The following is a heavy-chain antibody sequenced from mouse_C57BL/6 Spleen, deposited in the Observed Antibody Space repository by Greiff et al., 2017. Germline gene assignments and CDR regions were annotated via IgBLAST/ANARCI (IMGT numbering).Heavy chain of an antibody. D-gene: IGHD1-1*01. CDR3: ARRYYGRHWYFDV. V-gene: IGHV1-54*01. Sequence: QVQLQQSGAELVRPGTSVKVSCKASGYAFTNYLIEWVKQRPGQGLARIGVIYPGSGGTNYNEKFKGKATLTADKSSSTAYMQLSSLTSEDSAVYFCARRYYGRHWYFDVWGTGTTVTVSS. CDR2: IYPGSGGT. CDR1: GYAFTNYL. J-gene: IGHJ1*03.